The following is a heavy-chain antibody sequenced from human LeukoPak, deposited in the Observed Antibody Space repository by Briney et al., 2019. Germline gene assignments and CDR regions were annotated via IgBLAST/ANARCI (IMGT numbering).Heavy chain of an antibody. D-gene: IGHD2-8*02. CDR1: GFTFSRHW. CDR2: IKQDGSER. V-gene: IGHV3-7*01. Sequence: GGSLRLSCATSGFTFSRHWMSWVRQALGKGPEWVANIKQDGSERYYVHSVKGRFTISRDNAKNSLYLQMNSLRAEDTAVYYCARDGGHSTDLDYWGQGIPVTVSS. CDR3: ARDGGHSTDLDY. J-gene: IGHJ4*02.